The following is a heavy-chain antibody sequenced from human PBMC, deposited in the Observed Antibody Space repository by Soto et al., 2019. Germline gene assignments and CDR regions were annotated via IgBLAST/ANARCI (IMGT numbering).Heavy chain of an antibody. CDR2: INPSGGYT. D-gene: IGHD3-10*01. Sequence: QVQVVQSGAEVRKPGASVKVSCKASGYTFTSHYFHWVRQAPGQGLEWMGIINPSGGYTNYAQKFQGRITMTSDTSTSTVYMELSRLTSEDTAVYFCARDADYMVRGVVILGLLDYWGQGTLVTVSA. CDR1: GYTFTSHY. J-gene: IGHJ4*02. CDR3: ARDADYMVRGVVILGLLDY. V-gene: IGHV1-46*01.